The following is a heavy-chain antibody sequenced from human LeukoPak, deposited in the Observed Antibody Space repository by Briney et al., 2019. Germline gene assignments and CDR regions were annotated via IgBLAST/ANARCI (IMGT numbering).Heavy chain of an antibody. Sequence: SETLSLTCTVSGGSISSSSYYWGWIRPPPGKGLEWIGSIYYSGSTYYNPSLKSRVTISVDTSKNQFSLKLSSVTAADTAVYYCARQRSGSVRNAFDIWGQGTMVTVSS. CDR3: ARQRSGSVRNAFDI. J-gene: IGHJ3*02. V-gene: IGHV4-39*01. CDR2: IYYSGST. D-gene: IGHD6-19*01. CDR1: GGSISSSSYY.